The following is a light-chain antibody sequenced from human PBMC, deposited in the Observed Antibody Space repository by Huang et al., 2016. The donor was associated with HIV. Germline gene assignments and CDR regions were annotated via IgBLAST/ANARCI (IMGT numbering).Light chain of an antibody. CDR2: GAS. Sequence: ETVLTQSPVTLSVSPGERATLSCRASQHVRNDLAWYQQKPGQAPTLLIYGASTRATDIPARFSGSGSGTEFTLTISSLQSEDVAVYYCQQYKNWPPVTFGGGTKVEIK. V-gene: IGKV3-15*01. CDR3: QQYKNWPPVT. J-gene: IGKJ4*01. CDR1: QHVRND.